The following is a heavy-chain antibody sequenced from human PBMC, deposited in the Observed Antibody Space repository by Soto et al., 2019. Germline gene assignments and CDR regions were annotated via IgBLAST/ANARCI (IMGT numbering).Heavy chain of an antibody. V-gene: IGHV4-59*01. J-gene: IGHJ6*02. CDR3: ARSLYRRYGMDV. CDR1: GGSISSYY. Sequence: QVQLQESGPGLVKPSETLSLTCTVSGGSISSYYWSWIRQPPGKGLEWIGYIYYSGSTNYNPSLKSRVTISVDTSKNQFSLKLSSVTAADTAVYYCARSLYRRYGMDVWGQGTTVTVSS. CDR2: IYYSGST. D-gene: IGHD1-26*01.